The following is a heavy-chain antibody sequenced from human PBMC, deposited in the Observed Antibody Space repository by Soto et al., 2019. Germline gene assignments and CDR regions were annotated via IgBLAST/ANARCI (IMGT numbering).Heavy chain of an antibody. D-gene: IGHD3-3*01. V-gene: IGHV3-23*01. CDR3: AKDRSLRYDFWSGYSRGYSGMDV. J-gene: IGHJ6*02. CDR2: ISASGAST. CDR1: GFTFGTYA. Sequence: GGSLRLSCAASGFTFGTYAVSWVRQAPGKGLEWVSAISASGASTFYADSVKGRFTISRDNSKNTLYLQMNSLRAEDTAVYYCAKDRSLRYDFWSGYSRGYSGMDVWGQGTTVTVSS.